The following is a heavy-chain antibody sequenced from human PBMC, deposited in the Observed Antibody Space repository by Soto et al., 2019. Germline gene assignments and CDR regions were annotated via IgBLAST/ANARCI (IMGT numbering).Heavy chain of an antibody. CDR3: ARDVVRSTAGDS. J-gene: IGHJ4*02. D-gene: IGHD2-15*01. CDR2: IIPIFTRT. V-gene: IGHV1-69*01. Sequence: QLQLVQSGTEVKEPGSSVKVSCKASGGTFSTSSFVWVRQGPGQGLEWMGGIIPIFTRTNFAQRFQGRVTFSADESTRTTYMELRRLTSEDTAIYYCARDVVRSTAGDSWGQGTLVPVSS. CDR1: GGTFSTSS.